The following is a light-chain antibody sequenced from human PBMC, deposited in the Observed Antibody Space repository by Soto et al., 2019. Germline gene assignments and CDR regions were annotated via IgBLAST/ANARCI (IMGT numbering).Light chain of an antibody. V-gene: IGKV1-5*03. CDR1: QTINNW. CDR2: KAS. CDR3: QQYNNFSPWT. Sequence: DIQMTQSPSTLSASVGDRVTITCRASQTINNWLAWYQKKPGKAPKLLIYKASSLESGVPSRFGGSASGTEFTLTISSLQPDDFATYYCQQYNNFSPWTFGQGTKVEIK. J-gene: IGKJ1*01.